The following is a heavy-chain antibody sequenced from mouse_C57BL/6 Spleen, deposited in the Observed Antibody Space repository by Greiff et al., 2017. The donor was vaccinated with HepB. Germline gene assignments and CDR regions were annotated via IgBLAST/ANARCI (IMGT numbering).Heavy chain of an antibody. CDR3: ARIYYYGSSYYWYFDV. D-gene: IGHD1-1*01. Sequence: EVQGVESGGGLVKPGGSLKLSCAASGFTFSSYAMSWVRQTPEKRLEWVATISDGGSYTYYPDNVKGRFTISRDNAKNNLYLQMSHLKSEDTAMYYCARIYYYGSSYYWYFDVWGTGTTVTVSS. V-gene: IGHV5-4*01. CDR1: GFTFSSYA. CDR2: ISDGGSYT. J-gene: IGHJ1*03.